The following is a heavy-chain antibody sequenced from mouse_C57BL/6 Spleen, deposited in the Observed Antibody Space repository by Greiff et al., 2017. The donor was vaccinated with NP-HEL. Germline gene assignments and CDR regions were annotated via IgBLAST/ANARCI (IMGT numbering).Heavy chain of an antibody. Sequence: SGAELVKPGASVKLSCKASGYTFTSYWMHWVKQRPGQGLEWIGMIHPNSGSTNYNEKFKSKATLTVDKSSSTAYMQLSSLTSEDSAVYYCAKISITTVWYFDVWGTGTTVTVSS. CDR3: AKISITTVWYFDV. CDR2: IHPNSGST. J-gene: IGHJ1*03. V-gene: IGHV1-64*01. D-gene: IGHD1-1*01. CDR1: GYTFTSYW.